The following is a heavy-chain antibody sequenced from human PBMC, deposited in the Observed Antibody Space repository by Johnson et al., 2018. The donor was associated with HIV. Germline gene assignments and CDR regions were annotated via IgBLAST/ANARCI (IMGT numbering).Heavy chain of an antibody. CDR3: ATARRAIDV. CDR2: ISYDGSNK. D-gene: IGHD6-6*01. CDR1: GFTFSSYA. Sequence: QVQLVESGGGVVQPGRSLRLSCAASGFTFSSYAMHWVRQAPGKGLEWVAVISYDGSNKSYVDSVKGRFTISRDNAKNSLYLQMNSLRAEDTAVYYCATARRAIDVWGQGTMATVSS. J-gene: IGHJ3*01. V-gene: IGHV3-30-3*01.